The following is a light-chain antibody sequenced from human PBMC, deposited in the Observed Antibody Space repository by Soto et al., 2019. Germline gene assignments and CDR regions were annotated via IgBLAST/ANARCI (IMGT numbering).Light chain of an antibody. CDR1: QSVSSN. Sequence: EIVMTQSPATVSVSPGERATLSCRASQSVSSNLAWYQQKPGQAPRLLIYGASTRATGIPARFSGSGSGTEFTLTISSLQSEDFAVYYCQQRNTWPPITFGQGTRLEIK. J-gene: IGKJ5*01. CDR3: QQRNTWPPIT. CDR2: GAS. V-gene: IGKV3-15*01.